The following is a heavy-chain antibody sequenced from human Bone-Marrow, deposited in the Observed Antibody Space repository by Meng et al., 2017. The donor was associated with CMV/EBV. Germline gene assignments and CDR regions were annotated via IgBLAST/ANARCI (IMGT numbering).Heavy chain of an antibody. V-gene: IGHV3-30-3*01. CDR3: ARDPYTAMVTPYYYYGMDV. CDR1: GFTFSSYA. CDR2: ISYDGSNK. J-gene: IGHJ6*01. Sequence: GESLKISCAASGFTFSSYAMHWVRQAPGKGLEWVAVISYDGSNKYYADSVKGRFTISRDNAKNSLYLQMNSLRAEDTAVYYCARDPYTAMVTPYYYYGMDVWGQGTTVTGYS. D-gene: IGHD5-18*01.